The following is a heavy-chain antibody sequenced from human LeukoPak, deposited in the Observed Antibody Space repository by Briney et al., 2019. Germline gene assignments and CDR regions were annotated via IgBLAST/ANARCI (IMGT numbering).Heavy chain of an antibody. CDR3: ARARDYVWGSYRANHYYYYYYMDV. D-gene: IGHD3-16*02. Sequence: SETLSLTCAVYGGSFSGYYWSWIRQPPGKGLEWIGEINHSGSTNYNPSLKSRVTISVDTSKNQFSLKLSSVTAADTAVYYCARARDYVWGSYRANHYYYYYYMDVWGKGTTATVSS. V-gene: IGHV4-34*01. CDR2: INHSGST. J-gene: IGHJ6*03. CDR1: GGSFSGYY.